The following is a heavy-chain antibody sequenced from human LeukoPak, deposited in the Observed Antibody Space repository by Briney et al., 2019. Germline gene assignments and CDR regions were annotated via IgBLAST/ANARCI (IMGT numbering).Heavy chain of an antibody. J-gene: IGHJ4*02. Sequence: GRSLRLSCAASGFTFSSYGMHWVRQAPGKGLEWVAVISYDGSNKYYADSVKGRFTISRDNSKYTLYLQMNSLRAEDTAVYYCAKDFWSGYYRMYYFDYWGQGTLVTVSS. CDR1: GFTFSSYG. V-gene: IGHV3-30*18. D-gene: IGHD3-3*01. CDR2: ISYDGSNK. CDR3: AKDFWSGYYRMYYFDY.